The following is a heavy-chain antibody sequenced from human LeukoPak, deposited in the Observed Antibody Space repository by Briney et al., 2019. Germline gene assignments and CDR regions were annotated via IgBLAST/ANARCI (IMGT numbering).Heavy chain of an antibody. D-gene: IGHD3-22*01. V-gene: IGHV1-2*02. CDR3: ARGRVYDSSGYTNGDAFDI. CDR2: INPNSGGT. J-gene: IGHJ3*02. Sequence: ASVKVSCKASGYTFTGYYMHWVRQAPGQGLEWMGWINPNSGGTNYAQKFQGRVTMTRGTSISTAYMELTRLRSDDTAVYYCARGRVYDSSGYTNGDAFDIWGQGTMVTVSS. CDR1: GYTFTGYY.